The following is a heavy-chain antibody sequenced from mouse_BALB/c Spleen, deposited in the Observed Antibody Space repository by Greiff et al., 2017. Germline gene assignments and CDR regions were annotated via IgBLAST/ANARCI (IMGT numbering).Heavy chain of an antibody. V-gene: IGHV5-9-4*01. Sequence: EVKLVESGGGLVKPGGSLKLSCAASGFTFSSYAMSWVRQSPEKRLEWVAEISSGGSYTYYPDTVTGRFTISRDNAKNTLYLEMSSLRSEDTAMYYCAREGSALYAMDYWGQGTSVTVSS. CDR2: ISSGGSYT. D-gene: IGHD3-1*01. CDR3: AREGSALYAMDY. J-gene: IGHJ4*01. CDR1: GFTFSSYA.